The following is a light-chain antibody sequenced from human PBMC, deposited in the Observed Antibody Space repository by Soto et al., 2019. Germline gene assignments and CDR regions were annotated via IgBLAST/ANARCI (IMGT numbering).Light chain of an antibody. CDR1: QSVSSN. V-gene: IGKV3-15*01. Sequence: EIVLTQSPATLSLSPGERATLSCGASQSVSSNYLAWYQQKPGQGPRLLIYDASTRATGIPARFSGSGSGTEFTLTISSLQSEDFAVYYCQQCNDWPWTFGQGTKVDIK. CDR2: DAS. J-gene: IGKJ1*01. CDR3: QQCNDWPWT.